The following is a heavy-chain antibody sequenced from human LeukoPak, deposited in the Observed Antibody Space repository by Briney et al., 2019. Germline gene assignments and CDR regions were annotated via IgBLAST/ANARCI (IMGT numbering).Heavy chain of an antibody. CDR3: VRNYDF. D-gene: IGHD5-24*01. V-gene: IGHV3-48*03. CDR1: GFTFTSYK. CDR2: ISSNGRTI. J-gene: IGHJ4*02. Sequence: GGSLRLSCAASGFTFTSYKMNWVRKAPGKGLEWVSYISSNGRTIYYADSLKGRFTISRDNAKNSLYLQMNSLRAEDTGLYYCVRNYDFWGQGTLVIVSS.